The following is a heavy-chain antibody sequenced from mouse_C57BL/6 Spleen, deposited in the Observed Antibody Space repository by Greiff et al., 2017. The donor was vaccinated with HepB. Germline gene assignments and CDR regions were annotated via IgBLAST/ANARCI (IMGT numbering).Heavy chain of an antibody. J-gene: IGHJ1*03. Sequence: VKLQQPGTELVKPGASVKLSCKASGYTFTSYWMHWVKQRPGQGLEWIGNINPSNGGTNYNEKFKSKATLTVDKSSSTAYMQLSSLTSEDSAVYYCARYDGYSRYFDVWGTGTTVTVSS. CDR3: ARYDGYSRYFDV. V-gene: IGHV1-53*01. D-gene: IGHD2-3*01. CDR2: INPSNGGT. CDR1: GYTFTSYW.